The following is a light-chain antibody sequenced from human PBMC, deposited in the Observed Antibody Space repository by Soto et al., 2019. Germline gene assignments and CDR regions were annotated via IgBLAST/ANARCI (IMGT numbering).Light chain of an antibody. CDR3: SSYGGSIYV. J-gene: IGLJ1*01. CDR2: EVS. Sequence: QSALTQPPSASGSPGQSVTISCTGTSSDVGGYNYVSWYQQHPGKAPKLMIYEVSKRPSGVPDRFSGSKSGNTASLTVSGLQAEEEVDYYCSSYGGSIYVLGTGTKVTV. V-gene: IGLV2-8*01. CDR1: SSDVGGYNY.